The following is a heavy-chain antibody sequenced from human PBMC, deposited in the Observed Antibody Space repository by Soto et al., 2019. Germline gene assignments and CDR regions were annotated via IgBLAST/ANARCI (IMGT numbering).Heavy chain of an antibody. D-gene: IGHD5-12*01. J-gene: IGHJ4*02. V-gene: IGHV4-59*08. CDR3: ARHLVIVSPGLHAFDY. CDR2: IYYSGST. CDR1: GGSISSYY. Sequence: TSETLSLTCTVSGGSISSYYWSWIRQPPGKGLEWIGYIYYSGSTNYNPSLKSRVTISVDTSKNQFSLKLSSVTAADTAVYYCARHLVIVSPGLHAFDYWGQGTLVTVSS.